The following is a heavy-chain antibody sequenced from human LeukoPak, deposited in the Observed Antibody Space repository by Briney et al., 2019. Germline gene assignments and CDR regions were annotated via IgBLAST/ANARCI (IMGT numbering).Heavy chain of an antibody. CDR3: ARVSSPARGWFDP. V-gene: IGHV1-3*01. CDR1: GYTFTSYA. J-gene: IGHJ5*02. D-gene: IGHD6-13*01. Sequence: GASVTVSCKASGYTFTSYAMHWVRQAPGQRLEWMGWINAGNGNTKYSQKFQGRVTITRDTSASTAYMELSSLRSEDTAVYYCARVSSPARGWFDPWGQGTLVTVSS. CDR2: INAGNGNT.